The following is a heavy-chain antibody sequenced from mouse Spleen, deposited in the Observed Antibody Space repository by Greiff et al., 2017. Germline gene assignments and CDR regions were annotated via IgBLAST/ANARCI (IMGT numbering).Heavy chain of an antibody. CDR1: GYTFTDYY. V-gene: IGHV1-26*01. CDR2: INPNNGGT. J-gene: IGHJ2*01. Sequence: EVQLQQSGPELVKPGASVKISCKASGYTFTDYYMNWVKQSHGKSLEWIGDINPNNGGTSYNQKFKGKATLTVDKSSSTAYMELRSLTSEDSAVYYCARWDGHWGQGTTLTVSS. D-gene: IGHD4-1*01. CDR3: ARWDGH.